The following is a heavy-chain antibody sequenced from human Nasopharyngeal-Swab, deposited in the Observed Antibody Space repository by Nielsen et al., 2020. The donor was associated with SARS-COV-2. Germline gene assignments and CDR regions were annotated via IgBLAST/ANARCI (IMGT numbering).Heavy chain of an antibody. CDR1: GFTFDDYA. D-gene: IGHD6-19*01. CDR3: AKDISSGWYGNYYYYYMDD. CDR2: ITWNSGST. V-gene: IGHV3-9*01. J-gene: IGHJ6*03. Sequence: SLKISCAASGFTFDDYAMHWVRQAPGKGLEWVSGITWNSGSTGYADSVKGRFTISRDNAKNSLYLQMNSLRAEDTALYYCAKDISSGWYGNYYYYYMDDWGKGTTVTVSS.